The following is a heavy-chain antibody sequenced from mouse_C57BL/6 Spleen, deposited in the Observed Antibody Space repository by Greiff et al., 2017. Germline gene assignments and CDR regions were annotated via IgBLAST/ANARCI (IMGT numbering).Heavy chain of an antibody. Sequence: EVQLQQSGPELVKPGASVKISCKASGYSFTGYYMNWVKQSPEKSLEWIGEINPSTGGTTYNQKFKAKDTLTVDKSSSTAYMQLKSLTSEDAAVYYGARFYDDGYPVANWGQGTLVTVSA. CDR1: GYSFTGYY. D-gene: IGHD2-3*01. CDR2: INPSTGGT. J-gene: IGHJ3*01. CDR3: ARFYDDGYPVAN. V-gene: IGHV1-42*01.